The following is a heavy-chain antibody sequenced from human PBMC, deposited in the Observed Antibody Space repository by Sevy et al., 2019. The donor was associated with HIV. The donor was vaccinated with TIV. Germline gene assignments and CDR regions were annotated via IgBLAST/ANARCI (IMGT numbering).Heavy chain of an antibody. CDR2: IFYSGST. J-gene: IGHJ5*02. V-gene: IGHV4-39*01. CDR1: GGSISRSNYY. D-gene: IGHD3-3*01. Sequence: SETLSLTCTVSGGSISRSNYYWGWIRQPPGKGLEWIGSIFYSGSTYYNPSLKSRVTISVDTSKNQFSLKLGSVTAADTAVYYCARLGYDFWSGYRNRPQTYNWFDPWGQGTLVTVSS. CDR3: ARLGYDFWSGYRNRPQTYNWFDP.